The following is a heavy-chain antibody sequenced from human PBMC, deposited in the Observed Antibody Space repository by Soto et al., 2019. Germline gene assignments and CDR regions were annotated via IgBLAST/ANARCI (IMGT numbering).Heavy chain of an antibody. V-gene: IGHV4-34*01. D-gene: IGHD6-19*01. CDR1: GGSFSGYY. CDR2: INHSGST. Sequence: SETLSLTCAVYGGSFSGYYRSWIRQPPGKGLEWIGEINHSGSTNYNPSLKSRVTISVDASKNQFSLKLSSVTAADTAVYYCARGGSVAGAAELDYVGQGTPVTVSS. CDR3: ARGGSVAGAAELDY. J-gene: IGHJ4*02.